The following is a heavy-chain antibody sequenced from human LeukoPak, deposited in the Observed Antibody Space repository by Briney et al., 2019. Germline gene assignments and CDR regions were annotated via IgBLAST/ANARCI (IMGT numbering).Heavy chain of an antibody. CDR3: AKDPPCYYYYYMDV. V-gene: IGHV3-23*01. Sequence: PGGSLRLSCAASGFSFSDYAMSWVRQAPGKGLEWVSAISGSGGDTYFADSVKGRFTISRDNSKRTVFLQMDSLRAEETAVYYCAKDPPCYYYYYMDVWGNGTTATVS. CDR1: GFSFSDYA. CDR2: ISGSGGDT. J-gene: IGHJ6*03.